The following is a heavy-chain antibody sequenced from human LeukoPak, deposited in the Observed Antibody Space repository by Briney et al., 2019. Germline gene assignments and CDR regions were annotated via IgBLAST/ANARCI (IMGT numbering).Heavy chain of an antibody. CDR1: GYTFTRYY. V-gene: IGHV1-18*04. Sequence: GASVKVSCKASGYTFTRYYLHWVRQAPGQRLEWMGWISAYNGNTNYAQKLQGRVTMTTDTSTSTAYMELRSLRSDDTAVYYCARGISGVLRYRDYYYYMDVWGKGTTVTVSS. CDR3: ARGISGVLRYRDYYYYMDV. D-gene: IGHD3-9*01. J-gene: IGHJ6*03. CDR2: ISAYNGNT.